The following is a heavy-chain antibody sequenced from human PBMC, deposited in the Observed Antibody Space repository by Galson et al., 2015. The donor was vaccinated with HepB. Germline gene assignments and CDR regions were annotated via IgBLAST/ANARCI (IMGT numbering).Heavy chain of an antibody. CDR3: VKGGGYSAIRGRGGFDS. CDR2: ITYDGTNK. CDR1: GFTFNSYA. D-gene: IGHD5-12*01. J-gene: IGHJ2*01. V-gene: IGHV3-30*04. Sequence: SLRLSCAASGFTFNSYAMHWVRQAPGKGLQWVAVITYDGTNKFYARSVKGRFTISRDNSGNTLFLHMNSLRPEDTALYYSVKGGGYSAIRGRGGFDSWGRGALVTVSS.